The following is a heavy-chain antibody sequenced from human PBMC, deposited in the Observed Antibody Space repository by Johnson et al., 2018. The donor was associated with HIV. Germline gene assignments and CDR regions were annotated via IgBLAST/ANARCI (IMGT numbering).Heavy chain of an antibody. J-gene: IGHJ3*02. V-gene: IGHV3-11*04. D-gene: IGHD3-10*01. CDR3: AKAHGFGEFMIAFDI. Sequence: QVQLVGSGGGLVQPGGSLRLSCAASGFTLSDYYMSWVRHAPGKGLEWIAYISGGGVGTFYANSVRGRFPISRDNAKNALYLQMNSLRAEDTAVYYFAKAHGFGEFMIAFDIWGQGTMVTVSS. CDR2: ISGGGVGT. CDR1: GFTLSDYY.